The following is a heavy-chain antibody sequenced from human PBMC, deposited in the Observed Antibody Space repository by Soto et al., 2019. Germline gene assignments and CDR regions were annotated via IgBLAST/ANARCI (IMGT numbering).Heavy chain of an antibody. Sequence: EVQVLESGGGSVQPGGSLRLSCAASGFTFSNYGMSWVRQAPGKGLEWVSSISGSGGRTYYADSVKGRFTISRDNSKNTLYLQTDSLRAEDTAFYYCAKSDCSGGSCYFPFDCWGQGTLVTVSS. CDR3: AKSDCSGGSCYFPFDC. V-gene: IGHV3-23*01. CDR2: ISGSGGRT. CDR1: GFTFSNYG. D-gene: IGHD2-15*01. J-gene: IGHJ4*02.